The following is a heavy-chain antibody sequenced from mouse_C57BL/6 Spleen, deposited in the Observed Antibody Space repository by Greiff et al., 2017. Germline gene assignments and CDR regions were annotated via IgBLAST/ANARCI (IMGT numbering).Heavy chain of an antibody. Sequence: QVQLQQPGAELVRPGSSVKLSCKASGYTFTSYWMDWVKQRPGQGLEWIGNIYPSDSETHYNQKFKDKATLTVDKSSSTAYMQLSSLTSEVSSVYYCAKEGSYYYGSRGYAMDYWGQGTSVTVSS. V-gene: IGHV1-61*01. CDR1: GYTFTSYW. J-gene: IGHJ4*01. CDR2: IYPSDSET. CDR3: AKEGSYYYGSRGYAMDY. D-gene: IGHD1-1*01.